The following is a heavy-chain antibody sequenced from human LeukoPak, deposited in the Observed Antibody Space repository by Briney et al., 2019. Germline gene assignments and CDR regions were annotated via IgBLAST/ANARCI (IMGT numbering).Heavy chain of an antibody. CDR1: GFTFSSYW. D-gene: IGHD3-22*01. CDR3: VRDRGWLSNPGYFDY. CDR2: IKQDGSET. J-gene: IGHJ4*02. Sequence: PGGSLRLSCAASGFTFSSYWMSWVRQAPGKGLEWVANIKQDGSETYYVDSVKGRFTISRDNPKKSLYLQMNSLRAEDTAVYYCVRDRGWLSNPGYFDYWGRGTLVTVSS. V-gene: IGHV3-7*01.